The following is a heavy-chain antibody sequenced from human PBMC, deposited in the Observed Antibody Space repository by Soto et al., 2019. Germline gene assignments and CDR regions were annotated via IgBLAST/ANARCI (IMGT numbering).Heavy chain of an antibody. CDR2: IYYSGST. D-gene: IGHD3-22*01. Sequence: SETLSLTCTVSGGSISSGGYYWSWIRQHPGKGLEWIGYIYYSGSTYYNPSLKSRVTISVDTSKNQFSLKLSSVTAADTAVYYCARVDYYDSSGLYYYYGMDVWGQGTTVT. V-gene: IGHV4-31*03. CDR3: ARVDYYDSSGLYYYYGMDV. CDR1: GGSISSGGYY. J-gene: IGHJ6*02.